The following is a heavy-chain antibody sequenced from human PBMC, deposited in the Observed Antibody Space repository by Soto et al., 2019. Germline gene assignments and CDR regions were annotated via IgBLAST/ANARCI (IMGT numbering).Heavy chain of an antibody. Sequence: GASVKVSCKASGYTLTDYYMLWFRQAPSQGLEWLGWINPKTGDTNYAQKFQGRVTLTRDTSINTAYMELSSLRSDDTAVYYCARDRRRAVASRPAYYYGMDVWGQGTTVTVSS. CDR1: GYTLTDYY. CDR2: INPKTGDT. V-gene: IGHV1-2*02. D-gene: IGHD6-6*01. J-gene: IGHJ6*02. CDR3: ARDRRRAVASRPAYYYGMDV.